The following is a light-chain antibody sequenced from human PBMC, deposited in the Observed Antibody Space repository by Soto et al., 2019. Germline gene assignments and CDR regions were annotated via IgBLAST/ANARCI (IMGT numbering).Light chain of an antibody. CDR2: GAS. J-gene: IGKJ3*01. Sequence: DIVLTQSPGTLSLSPGETATLSCRASQSVSSKYLAWYQQKPGQAPRVLIYGASIRATGVPERFSGGGSGTDFTLTITRLEPEDFAVYYCQQCGSSLFTFGPGTKVDFK. CDR3: QQCGSSLFT. V-gene: IGKV3-20*01. CDR1: QSVSSKY.